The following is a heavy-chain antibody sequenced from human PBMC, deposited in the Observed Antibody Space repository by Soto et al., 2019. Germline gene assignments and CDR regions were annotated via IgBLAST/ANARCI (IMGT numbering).Heavy chain of an antibody. CDR2: IYYSAST. J-gene: IGHJ6*02. CDR1: GGSINSGDYH. CDR3: ARDSRTPSGGMDV. V-gene: IGHV4-30-4*01. Sequence: QVQLQESGPGLVKPSQTLSLTCTVSGGSINSGDYHWTWIRQFPGKGLEWIGGIYYSASTYYNPALVSRITISLDTSKNQFSLKLISVTAADTAVYYCARDSRTPSGGMDVWGQGTTVTVS.